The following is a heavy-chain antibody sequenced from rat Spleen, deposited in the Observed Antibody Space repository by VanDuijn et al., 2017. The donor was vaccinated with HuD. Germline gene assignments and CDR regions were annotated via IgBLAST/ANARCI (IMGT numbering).Heavy chain of an antibody. CDR2: ITSGGST. V-gene: IGHV5-31*01. J-gene: IGHJ2*01. D-gene: IGHD1-11*01. CDR3: TTDPMGEGICDY. Sequence: EVQLVETGGGLVQPGRSLKLSCVASGFTFSRYWMYWVRQAPGKGLEWVATITSGGSTYYPDSVKGRFTISRDNAKSTLYLQMNSLRSEDTATYYCTTDPMGEGICDYWGQGVMVTVSS. CDR1: GFTFSRYW.